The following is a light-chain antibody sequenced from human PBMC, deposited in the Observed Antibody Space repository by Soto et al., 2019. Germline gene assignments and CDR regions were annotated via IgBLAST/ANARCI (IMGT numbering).Light chain of an antibody. J-gene: IGLJ2*01. CDR2: DVD. Sequence: QSVLTQPRSVSGSPGQSVAISCTGISNYIGPYNYVSWYQQHPGKAPKLIIYDVDKRPSGVPYRFSGSKSGDTASLTISGLQPDDEADYYCCSYADTYVELGGGTKLTVI. CDR3: CSYADTYVE. CDR1: SNYIGPYNY. V-gene: IGLV2-11*01.